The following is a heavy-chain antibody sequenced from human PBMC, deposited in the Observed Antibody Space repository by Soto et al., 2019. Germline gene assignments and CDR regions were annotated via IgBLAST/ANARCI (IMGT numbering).Heavy chain of an antibody. Sequence: SETLSLTCTVSGGSISSGGYYWSWIRQHPGKGLEWIGYIYYSGSTYYNPSLKSRVTISVDTSKNQFSLKLSSVTAADTAVYYCARPTWIQLWSTRGGAFDIWGQGTMVTVSS. CDR1: GGSISSGGYY. CDR2: IYYSGST. V-gene: IGHV4-31*03. D-gene: IGHD5-18*01. CDR3: ARPTWIQLWSTRGGAFDI. J-gene: IGHJ3*02.